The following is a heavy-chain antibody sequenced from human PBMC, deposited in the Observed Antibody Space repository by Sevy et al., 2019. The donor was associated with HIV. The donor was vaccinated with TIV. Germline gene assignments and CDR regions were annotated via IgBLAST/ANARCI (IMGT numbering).Heavy chain of an antibody. D-gene: IGHD5-12*01. CDR3: ARDLARSGYYSFDF. V-gene: IGHV4-61*02. J-gene: IGHJ4*02. CDR2: ISTTGNT. CDR1: GGSINSGDYY. Sequence: SETLSLTCSVSGGSINSGDYYWTWLRQPAGRRLEWVGRISTTGNTNYNPSLKSRVTISLDMSKNQFSLDLNSVTASDTAVYFCARDLARSGYYSFDFWGQGALVTVSS.